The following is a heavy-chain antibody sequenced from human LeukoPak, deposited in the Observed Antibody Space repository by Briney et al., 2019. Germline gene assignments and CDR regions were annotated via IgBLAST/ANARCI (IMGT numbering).Heavy chain of an antibody. CDR1: GFTFSSYA. CDR2: ISGSGGNT. D-gene: IGHD3-16*01. CDR3: AKAFRGLREYYYYMDV. J-gene: IGHJ6*03. V-gene: IGHV3-23*01. Sequence: GGSLRLSCAASGFTFSSYAMTWVRQAPGKGLEWVSVISGSGGNTYYADSVRGRFTISRDNSKNTLYLQMNSLRAEDTAVYYCAKAFRGLREYYYYMDVWGKGTAVTVSS.